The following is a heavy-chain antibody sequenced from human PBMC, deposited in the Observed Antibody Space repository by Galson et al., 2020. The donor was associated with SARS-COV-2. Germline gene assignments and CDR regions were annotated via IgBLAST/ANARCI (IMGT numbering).Heavy chain of an antibody. J-gene: IGHJ4*02. V-gene: IGHV4-34*01. CDR2: INDSERT. CDR3: ARGKLRMVRFYFDY. CDR1: GGSFNGYY. Sequence: SQTLSLTCAVYGGSFNGYYWSWIRQSPGKGLEWIGEINDSERTNYNPSLLGRVTISIDTSKSQFSLELNSVTAADTAVYYCARGKLRMVRFYFDYWAQGTLVTVSS. D-gene: IGHD1-7*01.